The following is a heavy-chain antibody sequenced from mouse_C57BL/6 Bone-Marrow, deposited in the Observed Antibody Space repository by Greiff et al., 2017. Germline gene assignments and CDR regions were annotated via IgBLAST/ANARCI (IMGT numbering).Heavy chain of an antibody. Sequence: QVQLQQSGPELVKPGASVKISCKASGYAFSSSWMNWVKQRPGKGLEWIGRIYPGDGDTNYNGKFKGKATLTADKSSSTAYMQLSSLTSEDSAVYYCIRWGEYGNYFYWYFDVWGTGTTVTVSS. J-gene: IGHJ1*03. CDR1: GYAFSSSW. CDR2: IYPGDGDT. D-gene: IGHD2-1*01. V-gene: IGHV1-82*01. CDR3: IRWGEYGNYFYWYFDV.